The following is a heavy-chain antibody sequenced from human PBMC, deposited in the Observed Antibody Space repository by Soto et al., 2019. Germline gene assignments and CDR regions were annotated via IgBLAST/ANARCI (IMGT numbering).Heavy chain of an antibody. V-gene: IGHV4-30-4*01. D-gene: IGHD2-21*01. CDR1: GGSISDGAYY. Sequence: QVQLQESGPGLVKPSQTLSLTCTVSGGSISDGAYYWSWIRQPPGKGLEWIGHIYNSGNTYNNPSLRSRLTISLDTSQSQFSLNLNSVTAADTDVYYCASGLSGDKVDQWGQGTLVTVSS. CDR3: ASGLSGDKVDQ. J-gene: IGHJ4*02. CDR2: IYNSGNT.